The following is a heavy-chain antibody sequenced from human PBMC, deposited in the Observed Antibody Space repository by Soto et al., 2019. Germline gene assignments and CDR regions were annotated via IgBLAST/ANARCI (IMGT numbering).Heavy chain of an antibody. V-gene: IGHV3-33*01. J-gene: IGHJ6*02. Sequence: QVQLVESGGGVVQPGRSLRLSCAASGFTFSSYGMHWVRQAPGKGLEWVAVIWYDGSNKYYADSVKGRFTISRDNSKNTLYLQMNSLRAEDTAVYYCATTMVRGACIGGANYYYGMDVWGQGTTVTVSS. CDR1: GFTFSSYG. D-gene: IGHD3-10*01. CDR3: ATTMVRGACIGGANYYYGMDV. CDR2: IWYDGSNK.